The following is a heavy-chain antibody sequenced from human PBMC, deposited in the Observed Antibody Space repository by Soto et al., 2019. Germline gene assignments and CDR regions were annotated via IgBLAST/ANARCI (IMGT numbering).Heavy chain of an antibody. CDR1: GGSISSYY. V-gene: IGHV4-59*01. J-gene: IGHJ4*02. D-gene: IGHD2-2*01. Sequence: SETLSLTCTVSGGSISSYYWSWIRQPPGKGLEWIGYIYYSGSTNYNPSLKSRVTISVDTSKNQFSLKLSSVTAADTAVYYCARVGYCSSTSCPFDYWGQRTLVTVSS. CDR2: IYYSGST. CDR3: ARVGYCSSTSCPFDY.